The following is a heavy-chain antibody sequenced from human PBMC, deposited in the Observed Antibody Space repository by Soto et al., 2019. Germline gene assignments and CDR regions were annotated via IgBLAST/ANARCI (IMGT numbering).Heavy chain of an antibody. CDR2: MGPNSGNT. Sequence: QVQLVQSGAEVKKPGASVKVSCKTSGYTFTNYDINWVRQAPGQGLEWMGWMGPNSGNTGFAPKFQGRVTLTRNTSITTAYMELSSLRSEDTAVYYCARGMLDGFGDVSWGQGTLVTVSS. J-gene: IGHJ5*02. D-gene: IGHD3-10*01. CDR3: ARGMLDGFGDVS. CDR1: GYTFTNYD. V-gene: IGHV1-8*01.